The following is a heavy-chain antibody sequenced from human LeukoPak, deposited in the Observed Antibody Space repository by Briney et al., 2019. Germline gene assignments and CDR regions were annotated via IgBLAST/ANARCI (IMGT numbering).Heavy chain of an antibody. V-gene: IGHV4-34*01. D-gene: IGHD3-3*01. CDR1: GGSFSGYY. CDR3: ATEGFYDPNPNAFDI. J-gene: IGHJ3*02. CDR2: INHSGST. Sequence: SETLSLTCAVYGGSFSGYYWSWIRQPPGKGLEWIGEINHSGSTNYNPSLKSRVTISVDTSKNQFSLKLSSVTAAETAVYYCATEGFYDPNPNAFDIWGQGTMVTVSS.